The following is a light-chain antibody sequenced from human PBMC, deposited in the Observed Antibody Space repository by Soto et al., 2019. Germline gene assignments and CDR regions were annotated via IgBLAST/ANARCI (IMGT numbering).Light chain of an antibody. CDR1: NSNIGSNK. CDR2: SSN. Sequence: QLVLTQPPSASGTPGQRVTISCSGSNSNIGSNKVNWYQQLPGTAPKLLIYSSNQRPSGVPDRFSGSKSGTSASLAISGLQSEDEADYYCATWDDSLRGYVFGTGTQLTVL. J-gene: IGLJ1*01. V-gene: IGLV1-44*01. CDR3: ATWDDSLRGYV.